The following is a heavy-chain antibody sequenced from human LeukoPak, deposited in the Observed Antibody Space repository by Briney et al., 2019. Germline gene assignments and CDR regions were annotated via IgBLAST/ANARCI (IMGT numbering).Heavy chain of an antibody. CDR3: ARDARADYFDY. CDR2: IYSGGST. V-gene: IGHV3-53*01. CDR1: GFTVSSNY. Sequence: GGSLKMCCAASGFTVSSNYMSWVRQAPGERLEWVSVIYSGGSTYDAGSVKGRFTISRDNSKNTLYLQMNSLRAEDTAVYYCARDARADYFDYWGQGTLVTVYS. J-gene: IGHJ4*02.